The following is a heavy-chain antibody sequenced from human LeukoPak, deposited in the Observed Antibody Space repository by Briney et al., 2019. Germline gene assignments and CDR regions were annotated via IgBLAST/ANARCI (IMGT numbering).Heavy chain of an antibody. V-gene: IGHV3-23*01. CDR2: ISGSGGTT. J-gene: IGHJ1*01. Sequence: GGSLRLSCAASGFTFSIYAMSWVRQAPGKGLEWVSTISGSGGTTYYADSVKGRFTISRDNSKNTLYLQMNSLRAEDTAVYYCAKEAYDSSGYYYGYFQHWGQGTLVTVSS. D-gene: IGHD3-22*01. CDR1: GFTFSIYA. CDR3: AKEAYDSSGYYYGYFQH.